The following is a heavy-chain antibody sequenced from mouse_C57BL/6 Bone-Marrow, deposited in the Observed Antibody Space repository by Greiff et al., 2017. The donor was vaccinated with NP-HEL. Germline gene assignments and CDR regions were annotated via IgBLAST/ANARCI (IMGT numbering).Heavy chain of an antibody. CDR2: IYPRDGST. Sequence: QVQLKQSGPELVKPGASVKLSCKASGYTFTSYDINWVKQRPGQGLEWIGWIYPRDGSTKYNEKFKGKATLTVDTSSSTAYMERHSLTSEDSAVYFCAREDYYGSSSSWFAYWGQGTLVTVSA. D-gene: IGHD1-1*01. CDR3: AREDYYGSSSSWFAY. CDR1: GYTFTSYD. J-gene: IGHJ3*01. V-gene: IGHV1-85*01.